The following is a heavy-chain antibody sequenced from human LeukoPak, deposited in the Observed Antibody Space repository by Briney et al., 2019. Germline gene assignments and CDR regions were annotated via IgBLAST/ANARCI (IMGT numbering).Heavy chain of an antibody. CDR1: GGTFMRHS. D-gene: IGHD3-3*01. Sequence: GASVKVSCKASGGTFMRHSISWVRQAPGQGLEWMGGIIPIFGTANYAQKFKGRVTITTDESSTTADMDLSSLRYEDTAVYYCARGRRITIFGVAPPLDSWGQGTLVIVSS. J-gene: IGHJ4*02. V-gene: IGHV1-69*05. CDR3: ARGRRITIFGVAPPLDS. CDR2: IIPIFGTA.